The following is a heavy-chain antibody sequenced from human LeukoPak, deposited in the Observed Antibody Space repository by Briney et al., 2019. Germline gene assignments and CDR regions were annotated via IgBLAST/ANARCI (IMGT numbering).Heavy chain of an antibody. V-gene: IGHV3-23*01. Sequence: GGSLRLSCAASGFTFSNSAMSWVRQAPGKGLEWVSAISGSGGSTYYADSVKGRFTISRDNSKNTLYLQMNSLRAEDTAVYYCAKSVGSGPCNDYWGQGTLVTVSS. CDR1: GFTFSNSA. D-gene: IGHD6-19*01. J-gene: IGHJ4*02. CDR3: AKSVGSGPCNDY. CDR2: ISGSGGST.